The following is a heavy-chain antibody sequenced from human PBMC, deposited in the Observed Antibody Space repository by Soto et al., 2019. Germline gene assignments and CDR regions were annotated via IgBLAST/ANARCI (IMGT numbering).Heavy chain of an antibody. J-gene: IGHJ5*02. CDR3: ARTEGIAAANGWFDP. D-gene: IGHD6-13*01. CDR1: GGSFSGYY. CDR2: INHSGST. Sequence: PSETLSLTCAVYGGSFSGYYWSWIRQPPGKGLEWIGEINHSGSTNYNPSLKSRVTISVDTSKNQFSLKLSSVTAADTAVYYCARTEGIAAANGWFDPWGQGTLVTVSS. V-gene: IGHV4-34*01.